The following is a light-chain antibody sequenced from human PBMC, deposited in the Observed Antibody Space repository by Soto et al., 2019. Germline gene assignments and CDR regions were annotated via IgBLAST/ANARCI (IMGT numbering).Light chain of an antibody. CDR2: DVS. V-gene: IGLV2-11*01. J-gene: IGLJ1*01. Sequence: QSVLAQPRSVSGSPGQSVTISCTGTSTDVGGYNYVSWYQQHPGKVPKLILYDVSKRPSGVPDRFSGSKSGNTASLTISGLQAEDEADYYCRSYAGRDTLYVFGSGTKVTVL. CDR1: STDVGGYNY. CDR3: RSYAGRDTLYV.